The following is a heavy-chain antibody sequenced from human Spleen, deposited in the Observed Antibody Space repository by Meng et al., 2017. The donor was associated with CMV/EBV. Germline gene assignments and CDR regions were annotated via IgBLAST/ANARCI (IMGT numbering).Heavy chain of an antibody. CDR2: ITASGGST. D-gene: IGHD6-13*01. J-gene: IGHJ4*02. CDR3: AREVITASGYFDN. Sequence: GGSLRLSCAASEFTFSNFAMSWVRQAPGRGLAWVSAITASGGSTYYADSVKGRFTVSRDNSNNSLYLQMNRLRAEDTAVYYCAREVITASGYFDNWGQGMLVTVSS. CDR1: EFTFSNFA. V-gene: IGHV3-23*01.